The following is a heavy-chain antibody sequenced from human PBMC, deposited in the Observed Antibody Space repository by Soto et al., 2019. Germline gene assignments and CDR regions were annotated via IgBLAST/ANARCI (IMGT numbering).Heavy chain of an antibody. V-gene: IGHV3-33*08. CDR1: GFTFSYYA. CDR3: ARGSGLSMFDY. J-gene: IGHJ4*02. Sequence: GGSLRLSCAASGFTFSYYAIHWVRQAPGKGLEWVAVIWYDGSNKYYADSVKGRFTISRDNSKNTLYLQMNSLRAEDTAVYYCARGSGLSMFDYWGQGTLVTVSS. CDR2: IWYDGSNK.